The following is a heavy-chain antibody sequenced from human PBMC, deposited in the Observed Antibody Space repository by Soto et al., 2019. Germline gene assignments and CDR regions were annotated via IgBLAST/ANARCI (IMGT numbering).Heavy chain of an antibody. CDR1: GFTFTNYG. V-gene: IGHV3-33*06. CDR2: IWSDGNNR. CDR3: AKVFGWNFPNDY. Sequence: GGSLRLSCAASGFTFTNYGFHWVRQAPGKGLEWVAAIWSDGNNRYNGGAVEGRFTISRDNSKNTLYLQMNSLRAEDTAVYYCAKVFGWNFPNDYWGQGTLVTVSS. J-gene: IGHJ4*02. D-gene: IGHD1-7*01.